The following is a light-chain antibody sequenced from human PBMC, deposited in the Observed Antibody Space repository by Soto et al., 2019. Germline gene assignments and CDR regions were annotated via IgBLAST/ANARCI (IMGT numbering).Light chain of an antibody. CDR2: AAS. CDR1: QGISNY. CDR3: QNYNWPPFT. V-gene: IGKV1-27*01. J-gene: IGKJ3*01. Sequence: DIQMTQSPSSLSASVGDRVTISCRARQGISNYLAWYQQKPGKAPRLLIYAASSLQSGDSFRFTGSGSGTDFTLTSSSLQPEDVATYYCQNYNWPPFTVGPGTKVDIK.